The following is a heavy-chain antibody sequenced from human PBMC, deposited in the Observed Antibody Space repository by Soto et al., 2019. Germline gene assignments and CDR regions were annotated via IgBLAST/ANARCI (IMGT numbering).Heavy chain of an antibody. CDR2: ISGSGGST. CDR1: GFTFSSYA. Sequence: QPGGSLRLSCAASGFTFSSYAMSWVRQAPGKGLEWVSAISGSGGSTYYADSVKGRFTISRDNSKNTLYLQMNSLRAEDTAVYYCAKDHEGGSSWYRNYYYGMDVWGQGTTVTVSS. D-gene: IGHD6-13*01. CDR3: AKDHEGGSSWYRNYYYGMDV. J-gene: IGHJ6*02. V-gene: IGHV3-23*01.